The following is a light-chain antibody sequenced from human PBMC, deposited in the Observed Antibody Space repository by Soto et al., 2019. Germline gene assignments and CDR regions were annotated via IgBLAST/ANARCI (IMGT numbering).Light chain of an antibody. Sequence: DIQMTQSPSTLSASIGDRVTITCRASQTISSWLAWYQQKPGKAPKLLIYKASSLESGVPSRFTGSESGTEFTLTISSLQPDDFAIYYCQQHYTYPFTFGPGTKVDIK. J-gene: IGKJ3*01. CDR1: QTISSW. CDR2: KAS. CDR3: QQHYTYPFT. V-gene: IGKV1-5*03.